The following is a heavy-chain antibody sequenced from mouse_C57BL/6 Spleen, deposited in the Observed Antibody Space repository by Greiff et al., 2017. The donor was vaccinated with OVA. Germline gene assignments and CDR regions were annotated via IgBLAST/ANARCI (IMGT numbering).Heavy chain of an antibody. CDR1: GYTFTDYY. Sequence: EVQLQQSGPELVKPGASVKISCKASGYTFTDYYMNWVQQSHGKSLEWIGDINPNNGGTSYNQKFKGKATLTVDKSSSTAYMELRSLTSEDSAVYYCARFLRGYFDVWGTGTTVTVSS. J-gene: IGHJ1*03. D-gene: IGHD1-1*01. CDR2: INPNNGGT. CDR3: ARFLRGYFDV. V-gene: IGHV1-26*01.